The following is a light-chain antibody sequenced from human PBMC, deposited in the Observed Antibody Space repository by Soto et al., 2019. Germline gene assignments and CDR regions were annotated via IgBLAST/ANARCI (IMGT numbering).Light chain of an antibody. CDR1: YTVRTN. J-gene: IGKJ4*01. CDR3: QKYNNLLFLT. CDR2: DTS. Sequence: EIVLTQSPAALSVSPGERATLSCWAGYTVRTNLAWYQQKPGQAPRLLIYDTSTRATGVPARFSGSGSGTEFTLAISSLQSEDFAIYYCQKYNNLLFLTYGGGTRVDSK. V-gene: IGKV3-15*01.